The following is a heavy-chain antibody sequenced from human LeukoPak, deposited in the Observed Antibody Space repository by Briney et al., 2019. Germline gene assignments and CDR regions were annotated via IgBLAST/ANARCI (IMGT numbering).Heavy chain of an antibody. CDR3: ARATGVKVPPAY. CDR2: IDHGGRN. Sequence: PSETLSLTCAVYGGSLSGYYWSWIRQPPGKGLEWIGEIDHGGRNNYSPSLKSRLSISVDRSKNQFSLKLSSVTDADTAVYYCARATGVKVPPAYWGQGTLVTVSS. CDR1: GGSLSGYY. D-gene: IGHD3-10*01. V-gene: IGHV4-34*01. J-gene: IGHJ4*02.